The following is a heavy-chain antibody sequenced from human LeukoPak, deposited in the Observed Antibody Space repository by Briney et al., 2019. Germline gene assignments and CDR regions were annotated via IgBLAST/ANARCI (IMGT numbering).Heavy chain of an antibody. D-gene: IGHD3-3*01. J-gene: IGHJ2*01. CDR3: ARAPPRITIFGVGDWYFDL. V-gene: IGHV4-34*01. CDR1: GGSFSGYY. CDR2: INHSGST. Sequence: SETLSLTCAVYGGSFSGYYCSWIRQPPGKGLEWIGEINHSGSTNYNPSLKSRVTISVDTSKNQFSLKLSSMTAADTAVYYCARAPPRITIFGVGDWYFDLWGRGTLVTVSS.